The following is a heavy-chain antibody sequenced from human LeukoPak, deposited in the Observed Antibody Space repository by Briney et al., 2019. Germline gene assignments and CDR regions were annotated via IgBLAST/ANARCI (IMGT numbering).Heavy chain of an antibody. Sequence: SETLSLTCSVSGGSISGYYWTWVRQPPGKGLEWIGQIHYSGRADYNPSLSVDTSRNQISLKLSSVTAADTAIYYCVRFGVNYDMDAWGQGTTVTVFS. CDR3: VRFGVNYDMDA. V-gene: IGHV4-59*01. CDR2: IHYSGRA. J-gene: IGHJ6*02. CDR1: GGSISGYY. D-gene: IGHD3-16*01.